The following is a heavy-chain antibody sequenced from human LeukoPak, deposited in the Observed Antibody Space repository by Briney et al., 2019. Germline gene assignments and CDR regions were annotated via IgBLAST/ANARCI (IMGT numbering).Heavy chain of an antibody. D-gene: IGHD5-18*01. Sequence: GGSLRLSCAASGFTVSSNYMSWVRQAPGKGLEWVSVIYSGGSTYYADSVKGRFTISRDNSKNTLYLQMNSLRAEDTAVYYCARHSYGHRLADYWGQGTLVTVSS. J-gene: IGHJ4*02. CDR3: ARHSYGHRLADY. CDR1: GFTVSSNY. V-gene: IGHV3-53*01. CDR2: IYSGGST.